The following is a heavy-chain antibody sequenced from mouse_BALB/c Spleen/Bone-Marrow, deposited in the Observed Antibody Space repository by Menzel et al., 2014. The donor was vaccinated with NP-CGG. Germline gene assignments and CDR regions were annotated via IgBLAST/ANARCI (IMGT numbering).Heavy chain of an antibody. V-gene: IGHV4-2*02. J-gene: IGHJ4*01. CDR2: INPGSSTI. CDR1: GFDFSRYW. Sequence: EVQLVESGGGLVQPGGSLNLSCAASGFDFSRYWMSWARQAPGKGQEWIGEINPGSSTINYTPSLKDKFIISRDNAKNTLYLQMSKVRSEDTALYYCARQTGTGAMDCWGQGTSVTVSS. CDR3: ARQTGTGAMDC. D-gene: IGHD4-1*01.